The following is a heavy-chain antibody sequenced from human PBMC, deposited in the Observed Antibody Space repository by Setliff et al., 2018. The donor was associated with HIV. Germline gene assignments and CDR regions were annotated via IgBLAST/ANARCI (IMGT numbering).Heavy chain of an antibody. CDR1: GFTFSSYW. J-gene: IGHJ6*03. CDR2: INSDGSST. V-gene: IGHV3-74*01. D-gene: IGHD5-18*01. Sequence: GSLRLSCAASGFTFSSYWMHWVRQAPGKGLVWVSRINSDGSSTSYADSVKGRFTISRDNAKNTLYLQMNSLRAEDTAVHYCARDKGTAMVSSFYYYYYMDVWGKGTTVTVSS. CDR3: ARDKGTAMVSSFYYYYYMDV.